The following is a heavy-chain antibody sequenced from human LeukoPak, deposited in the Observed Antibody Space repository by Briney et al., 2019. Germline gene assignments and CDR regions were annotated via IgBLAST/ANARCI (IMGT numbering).Heavy chain of an antibody. J-gene: IGHJ4*02. CDR3: ANIAARPY. D-gene: IGHD6-6*01. Sequence: GGSLRLSCAASGFTFSSYAMSWVRQAPGKGLEWVSGISGSGDTTYYADSVKGRFTFSRDNFKNTLYLQMDSLRAEDTAVYYCANIAARPYWGQGTLVTVSS. V-gene: IGHV3-23*01. CDR1: GFTFSSYA. CDR2: ISGSGDTT.